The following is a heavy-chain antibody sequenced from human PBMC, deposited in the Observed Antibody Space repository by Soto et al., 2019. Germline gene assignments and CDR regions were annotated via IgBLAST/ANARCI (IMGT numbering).Heavy chain of an antibody. D-gene: IGHD3-16*01. Sequence: QVQLQQWGARLLKPSETLSLTCGVSGGSFSGYYWTWIRQPPGKGLEWIGAINDSGSTNYNPSLKSRFTMSVDTSKNQFSLKLDSVTAGDTAVYYCARGPRKLIYWSQGTLVTVSS. CDR3: ARGPRKLIY. J-gene: IGHJ4*02. V-gene: IGHV4-34*02. CDR2: INDSGST. CDR1: GGSFSGYY.